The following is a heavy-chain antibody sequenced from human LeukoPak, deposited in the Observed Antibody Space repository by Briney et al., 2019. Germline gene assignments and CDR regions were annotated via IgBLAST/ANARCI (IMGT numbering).Heavy chain of an antibody. J-gene: IGHJ4*02. CDR3: ARDYRGYRAPYYFDY. D-gene: IGHD2-15*01. CDR1: GFTFSSYE. Sequence: GGSLRLSCAASGFTFSSYEMNWVRQAPGKGLEWVGNIKQDGSEKYYVDSVKGRFTISRDNAKNSLYLQMNSLRAEDTAVYYCARDYRGYRAPYYFDYWGQGTLVTVSS. CDR2: IKQDGSEK. V-gene: IGHV3-7*01.